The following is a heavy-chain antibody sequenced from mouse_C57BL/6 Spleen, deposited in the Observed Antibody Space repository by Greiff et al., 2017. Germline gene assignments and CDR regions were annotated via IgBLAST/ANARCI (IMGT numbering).Heavy chain of an antibody. D-gene: IGHD1-1*01. J-gene: IGHJ3*01. V-gene: IGHV5-4*01. CDR1: GFTFSSYA. CDR2: ISDGGSYT. Sequence: EVKLVESGGGLVKPGGSLKLSCAASGFTFSSYAMSWVRQTPEKRLEWVATISDGGSYTYYPDNVKGRFTISRDNAKNNLYLQMSQLKSEDTAMYYCARDNYGSSYWFAYWGQGTLVTVSA. CDR3: ARDNYGSSYWFAY.